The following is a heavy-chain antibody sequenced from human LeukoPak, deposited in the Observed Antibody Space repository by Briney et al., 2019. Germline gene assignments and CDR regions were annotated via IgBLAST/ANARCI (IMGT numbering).Heavy chain of an antibody. CDR2: INSDGSST. J-gene: IGHJ4*02. V-gene: IGHV3-74*01. CDR3: ATSRYFHY. Sequence: GGSLRLSCAASGFTFSSYWMHCVRQAPGKGLVWVSLINSDGSSTSYADSVKGRFTISRDNAKNTLYLQMNSLRAEDTAVYYSATSRYFHYWGQGTLVTVSS. CDR1: GFTFSSYW.